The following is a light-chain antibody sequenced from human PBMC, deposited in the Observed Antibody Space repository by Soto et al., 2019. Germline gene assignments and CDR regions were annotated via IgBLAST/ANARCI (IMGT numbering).Light chain of an antibody. CDR3: QQYYSYPLH. V-gene: IGKV1-8*01. Sequence: ALRMTQSPSSLSASTGDRVTITCRASQGISSYLAWYQQKPGKAPKLLIYAASTLQSGVPSRFSGSGSGTDFTLTISCLQSEDFATYYCQQYYSYPLHFGQGTKLEIK. J-gene: IGKJ2*01. CDR2: AAS. CDR1: QGISSY.